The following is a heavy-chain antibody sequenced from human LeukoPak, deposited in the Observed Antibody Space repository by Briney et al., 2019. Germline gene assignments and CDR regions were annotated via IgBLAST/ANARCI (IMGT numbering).Heavy chain of an antibody. CDR2: ISGSGGST. CDR3: AKGSGWYV. J-gene: IGHJ4*02. Sequence: GGSLRLSCAASGFTFSSSSMSWVRQAPVKGLEWVSVISGSGGSTDYADSVKGRFTISRDNSKNTLYLQINSLRAEDTAVYYCAKGSGWYVWGQGTLVTVSS. V-gene: IGHV3-23*01. D-gene: IGHD6-19*01. CDR1: GFTFSSSS.